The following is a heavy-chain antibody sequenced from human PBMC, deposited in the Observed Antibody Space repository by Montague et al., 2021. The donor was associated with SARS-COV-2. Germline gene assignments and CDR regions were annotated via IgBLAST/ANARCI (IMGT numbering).Heavy chain of an antibody. CDR1: GFTFSNYA. CDR3: AKNGGAHGLDV. CDR2: IKPDESEK. V-gene: IGHV3-7*01. Sequence: SLRLSCAASGFTFSNYALTWVRQAPGKGLEWVANIKPDESEKNYVDSVKGRFSISRDNAKNSLYLQMDNLRAEDTAIYYCAKNGGAHGLDVWGQGTSVSVSS. J-gene: IGHJ6*02. D-gene: IGHD4-23*01.